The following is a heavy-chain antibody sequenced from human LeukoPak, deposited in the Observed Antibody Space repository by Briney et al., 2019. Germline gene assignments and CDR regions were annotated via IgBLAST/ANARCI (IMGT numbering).Heavy chain of an antibody. CDR3: ARNPSPSPNWFDP. J-gene: IGHJ5*02. Sequence: SVTVSCKASGYTFTGYYMHWVRQAPGQGLEGMGWINPNSGGTNYAQKFQGRVTMTRDTSISTAYMELSRLRSDDTAVYYCARNPSPSPNWFDPWGQGTLVTVSS. V-gene: IGHV1-2*02. CDR1: GYTFTGYY. D-gene: IGHD2-2*01. CDR2: INPNSGGT.